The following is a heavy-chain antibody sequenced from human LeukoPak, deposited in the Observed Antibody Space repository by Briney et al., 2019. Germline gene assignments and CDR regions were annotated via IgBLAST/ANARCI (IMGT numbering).Heavy chain of an antibody. CDR2: IRTDGSST. D-gene: IGHD3-10*01. J-gene: IGHJ5*02. CDR3: ARESGYHGSGFDP. V-gene: IGHV3-74*01. Sequence: GGSLRLSCAASGFTFSDYWMHWVRQAPGKGLVWVSRIRTDGSSTSYADSVKGRFTISRDNAKNTLYLQMNSLRAEDTAVYYCARESGYHGSGFDPWGQGTLVTVSS. CDR1: GFTFSDYW.